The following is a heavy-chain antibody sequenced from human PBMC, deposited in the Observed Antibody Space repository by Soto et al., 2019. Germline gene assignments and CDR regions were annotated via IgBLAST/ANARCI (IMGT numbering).Heavy chain of an antibody. CDR2: IYWDDDK. CDR1: GFSLSTSGVG. CDR3: EYGGSGGGELSGRWFDP. D-gene: IGHD3-10*01. V-gene: IGHV2-5*02. J-gene: IGHJ5*02. Sequence: SGPTLVNPTQTLTLTCTFSGFSLSTSGVGVGWIRQPPGKALEWLALIYWDDDKRYSPSLKSRLTITKDTSKNQVVLTMTNMDPVEKSTAWTEYGGSGGGELSGRWFDPWGQGTLVTVS.